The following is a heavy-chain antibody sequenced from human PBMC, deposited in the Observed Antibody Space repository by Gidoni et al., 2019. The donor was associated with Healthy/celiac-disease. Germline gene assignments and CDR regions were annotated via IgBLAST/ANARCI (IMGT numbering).Heavy chain of an antibody. J-gene: IGHJ5*02. CDR1: GFTFSSYS. D-gene: IGHD6-6*01. CDR3: ARTPIAARPLRWFDP. Sequence: EVQLVESGGGLVKPGGSLRLSCAASGFTFSSYSMNWVRQAPGKGLEWVSSISSSSSYIYYADSVKGRFTISRDNAKNSLYLQMNSLRAEDTAVYYCARTPIAARPLRWFDPWGQGTLVTVSS. V-gene: IGHV3-21*01. CDR2: ISSSSSYI.